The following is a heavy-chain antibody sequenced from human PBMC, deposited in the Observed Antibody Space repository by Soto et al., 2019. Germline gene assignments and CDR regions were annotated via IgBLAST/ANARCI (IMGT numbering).Heavy chain of an antibody. CDR3: ARHEYSSGWYLGYYYYGMDV. D-gene: IGHD6-19*01. CDR2: IYPGDSDT. J-gene: IGHJ6*02. Sequence: PXESLKISCKGSGYSFTSYWIGWVRQMPGKGLEWMGIIYPGDSDTRYSPSFQGQVTISADKSISTPYLQWSSLKASDTAMYYCARHEYSSGWYLGYYYYGMDVWGQGTTVTV. V-gene: IGHV5-51*01. CDR1: GYSFTSYW.